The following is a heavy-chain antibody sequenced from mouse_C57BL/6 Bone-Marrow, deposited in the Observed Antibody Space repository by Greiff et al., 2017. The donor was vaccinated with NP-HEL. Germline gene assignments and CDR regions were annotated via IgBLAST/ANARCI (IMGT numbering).Heavy chain of an antibody. J-gene: IGHJ1*03. V-gene: IGHV1-19*01. CDR3: ASLYYGSSTGYFDV. CDR2: INPYNGGT. D-gene: IGHD1-1*01. Sequence: VQLKESGPVLVKPGASVKMSCKASGYTFTDYYMNWVKQSHGKSLEWIGVINPYNGGTSYNQKFKGKATLTVDKSSSTAYMELNSLTSEDSAVYYCASLYYGSSTGYFDVWGTGTTVTVSS. CDR1: GYTFTDYY.